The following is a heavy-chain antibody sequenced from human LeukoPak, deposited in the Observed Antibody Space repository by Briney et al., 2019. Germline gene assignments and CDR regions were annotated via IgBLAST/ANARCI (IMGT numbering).Heavy chain of an antibody. D-gene: IGHD6-6*01. CDR1: GFTFSSYA. CDR3: ARDFSAQGALDI. V-gene: IGHV3-30-3*01. J-gene: IGHJ3*02. Sequence: PGGSLRLSCAASGFTFSSYAMHWVRQAPGKGLEWVAVISYDGSNKYYADSVKGRFTISRDNSKNTLYLQMNSLRAEDTAVYYCARDFSAQGALDIWGQGTMVTVSS. CDR2: ISYDGSNK.